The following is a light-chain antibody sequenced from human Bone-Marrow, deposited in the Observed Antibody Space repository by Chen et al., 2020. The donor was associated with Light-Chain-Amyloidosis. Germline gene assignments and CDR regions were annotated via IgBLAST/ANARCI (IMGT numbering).Light chain of an antibody. J-gene: IGLJ1*01. V-gene: IGLV2-14*01. CDR2: VFT. CDR1: SSDVGGDNH. Sequence: QSALTQPASVSGSPGQSFTISCTGTSSDVGGDNHVSWYQQHPDKAPKLMIYVFTNRPSWVPDRFSGSKSDDTASLTISGLQTEDEADYFCSSYTITNTLVFGSGTRVTVL. CDR3: SSYTITNTLV.